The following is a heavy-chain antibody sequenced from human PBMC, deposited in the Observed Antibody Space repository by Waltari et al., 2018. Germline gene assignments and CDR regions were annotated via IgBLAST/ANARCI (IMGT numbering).Heavy chain of an antibody. V-gene: IGHV4-38-2*02. D-gene: IGHD3-10*01. CDR1: GYSISSGYY. Sequence: QVQLQESGPGLVKPSETLSLTCTVSGYSISSGYYWGWLRQPPGKGLEWIGSIYHSGSTYYNPSLKSRVTISVDTSKNQFSLKLSSVTAADTAVYYCARDGDYYGSGSYYYWGQGTLVTVSS. CDR2: IYHSGST. CDR3: ARDGDYYGSGSYYY. J-gene: IGHJ4*02.